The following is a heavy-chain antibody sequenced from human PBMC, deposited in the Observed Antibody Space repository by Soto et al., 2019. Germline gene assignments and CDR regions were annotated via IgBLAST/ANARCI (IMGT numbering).Heavy chain of an antibody. D-gene: IGHD2-15*01. CDR2: IGDSGAGT. V-gene: IGHV3-23*01. CDR1: GFPFSSYA. Sequence: EVQLLESGGGLVQPGGSLRLSCAASGFPFSSYAMSWVRQAPGKGLEWVSLIGDSGAGTYYADSVRGRLTISRDSSKNTLYLQINGLRAEDTAIYYCARLRTVRASYFDYWGPGTLVTVSS. CDR3: ARLRTVRASYFDY. J-gene: IGHJ4*02.